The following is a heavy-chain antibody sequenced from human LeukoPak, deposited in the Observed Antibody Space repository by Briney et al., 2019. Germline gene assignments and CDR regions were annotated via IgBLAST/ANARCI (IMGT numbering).Heavy chain of an antibody. CDR3: ARVAQEWELPNWFDP. CDR2: IYYSGST. V-gene: IGHV4-39*07. Sequence: SETLSLTCTVSGGSISSSSYYWGWIRQPPGTGLEWIGSIYYSGSTYYNPSLKSRVTISVDTSKNQFSLKLSSVTAADTAVYYCARVAQEWELPNWFDPWGQGTLVTVSS. CDR1: GGSISSSSYY. D-gene: IGHD1-26*01. J-gene: IGHJ5*02.